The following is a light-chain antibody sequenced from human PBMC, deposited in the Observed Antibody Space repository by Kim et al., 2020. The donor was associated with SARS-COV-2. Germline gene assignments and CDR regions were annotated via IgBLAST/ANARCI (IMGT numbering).Light chain of an antibody. V-gene: IGLV1-44*01. CDR1: SSNIGSNN. CDR2: SNN. Sequence: QSVLTQPPSASGTPGQRVTISCSGTSSNIGSNNVNWYQQLPGTAPNILIYSNNQRPSGVPDRFSGSKSGTSASLDISGLQSEDEADYYCAAWDASLNGYVFGTGTKVTVL. CDR3: AAWDASLNGYV. J-gene: IGLJ1*01.